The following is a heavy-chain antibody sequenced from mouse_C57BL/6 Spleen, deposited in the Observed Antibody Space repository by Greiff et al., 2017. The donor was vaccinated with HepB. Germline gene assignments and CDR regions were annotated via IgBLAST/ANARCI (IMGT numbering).Heavy chain of an antibody. J-gene: IGHJ3*01. CDR2: IYPRSGNT. V-gene: IGHV1-81*01. Sequence: QVQLQQSGAELARPGASVKLSCKASGYTFTSYGISWVKQRTGQGLEWIGEIYPRSGNTYYNEKFTGKATLTADKSSSTAYMELRSLTSEDSAVSFCARGEVDYGSSYGPFADWGQGTLVTVSA. D-gene: IGHD1-1*01. CDR3: ARGEVDYGSSYGPFAD. CDR1: GYTFTSYG.